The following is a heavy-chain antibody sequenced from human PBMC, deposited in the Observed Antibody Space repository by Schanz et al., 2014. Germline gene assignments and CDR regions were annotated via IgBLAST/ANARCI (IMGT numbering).Heavy chain of an antibody. V-gene: IGHV1-69*02. D-gene: IGHD2-8*01. CDR2: IIPILGIA. CDR3: ARGRGVYDY. Sequence: QVQLVQSGAEVKKPGSSMKVSCKASGGTFNSYTINWVRQAPGQGLEWMGRIIPILGIANYAQKFQGRVSITADSSTNTAYMEQSSLTSEDTAVHYCARGRGVYDYWGQGTLVAVSS. J-gene: IGHJ4*02. CDR1: GGTFNSYT.